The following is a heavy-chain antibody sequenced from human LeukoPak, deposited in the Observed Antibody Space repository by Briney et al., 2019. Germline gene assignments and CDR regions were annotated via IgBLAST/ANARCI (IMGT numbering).Heavy chain of an antibody. Sequence: PGGSLRLSCAASGFTFSKFPMGWVRQAPGKGLEWVAVISYDGSNKYYADSVKGRFTISRDNSKNTLYLQMNSLRAEDTALYYCAEWELLPTADYWGQGTLVTVSS. CDR2: ISYDGSNK. J-gene: IGHJ4*02. CDR1: GFTFSKFP. D-gene: IGHD1-26*01. CDR3: AEWELLPTADY. V-gene: IGHV3-30-3*01.